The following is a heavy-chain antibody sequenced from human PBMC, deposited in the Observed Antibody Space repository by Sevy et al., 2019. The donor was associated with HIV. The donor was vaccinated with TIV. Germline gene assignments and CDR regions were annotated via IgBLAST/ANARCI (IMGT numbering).Heavy chain of an antibody. CDR1: GFTFSIYG. CDR2: IWNDENNK. Sequence: LSLTCAASGFTFSIYGMHWVRQAPGKGLEWVAVIWNDENNKYYADFVKGRFTISRDNSKNTLYLQMNSLRAEDTAVYYCASLPNNYYDISGSSGDNGFDIWGQGTIVTVSS. CDR3: ASLPNNYYDISGSSGDNGFDI. J-gene: IGHJ3*02. D-gene: IGHD3-22*01. V-gene: IGHV3-33*01.